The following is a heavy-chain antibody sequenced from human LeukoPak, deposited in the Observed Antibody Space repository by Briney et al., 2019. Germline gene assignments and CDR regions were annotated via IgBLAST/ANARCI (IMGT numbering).Heavy chain of an antibody. J-gene: IGHJ4*02. CDR1: GGSISSSSYY. V-gene: IGHV4-39*01. D-gene: IGHD6-19*01. Sequence: PSETLSLTCTVSGGSISSSSYYWGWIRQPPGKGLEWIGSIYYSGSTYYNPSLKSRVTISVDTSKNQFSLKLSSVTAADTAVYYCARRAVAASFDYWGQGTLATVSS. CDR2: IYYSGST. CDR3: ARRAVAASFDY.